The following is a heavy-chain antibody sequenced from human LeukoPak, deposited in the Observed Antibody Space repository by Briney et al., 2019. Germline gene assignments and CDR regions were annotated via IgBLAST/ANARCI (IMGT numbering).Heavy chain of an antibody. CDR2: IYTSGST. Sequence: SETLSLTCTVSGGSISSGSYYWSGIRQPAGKGLEWIGRIYTSGSTNYNPSLKSRVTISVDTSKNQFSLKLSSVTAADTAVYYCARGKGHNYYASGSRKAVGAFDIWGQGTMVTVSS. J-gene: IGHJ3*02. CDR3: ARGKGHNYYASGSRKAVGAFDI. V-gene: IGHV4-61*02. CDR1: GGSISSGSYY. D-gene: IGHD3-10*01.